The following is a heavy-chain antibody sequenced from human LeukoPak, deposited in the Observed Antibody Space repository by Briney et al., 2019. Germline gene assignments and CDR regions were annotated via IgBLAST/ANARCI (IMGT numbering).Heavy chain of an antibody. CDR1: GGSISSYY. CDR2: IYYSGST. V-gene: IGHV4-59*08. CDR3: ARQDYCSGGSCRAPFDY. Sequence: PSETLSLTCTVSGGSISSYYWSWIRQPPGKGLEWIGYIYYSGSTNYNPSLKSRVTISVDTSKNQFSLKLRSVTAADTAVYYCARQDYCSGGSCRAPFDYWGQGTLVTVSS. J-gene: IGHJ4*02. D-gene: IGHD2-15*01.